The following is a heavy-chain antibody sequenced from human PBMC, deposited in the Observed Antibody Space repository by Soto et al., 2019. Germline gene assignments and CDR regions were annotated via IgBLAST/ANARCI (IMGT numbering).Heavy chain of an antibody. CDR3: ARDGWAEREGMAV. J-gene: IGHJ6*02. CDR1: GGSISSGGYY. CDR2: IYYSGST. D-gene: IGHD1-26*01. Sequence: QVQLQESGPGLVKPSQTLSLTCTVSGGSISSGGYYWSWIRQHPGKGLEWIGYIYYSGSTYYNPSLKGRVTISEDTSKNQFSVKLGCVTAGDGAVYYGARDGWAEREGMAVGGQGTTVTVS. V-gene: IGHV4-31*03.